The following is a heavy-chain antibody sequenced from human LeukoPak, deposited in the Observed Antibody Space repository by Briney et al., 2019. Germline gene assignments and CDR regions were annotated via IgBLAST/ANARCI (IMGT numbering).Heavy chain of an antibody. V-gene: IGHV4-59*08. CDR1: GGSISSYY. Sequence: PSETLSLTCTVSGGSISSYYWSWIRQPPGKGLEWIGYIYYSGSTNYYPSLKSRVTISVDTSKNQFSLKLSSVTAADTAVYYCARHSPERWGGKAGYFDYWGQGTLVTVSS. CDR3: ARHSPERWGGKAGYFDY. D-gene: IGHD3-10*01. J-gene: IGHJ4*02. CDR2: IYYSGST.